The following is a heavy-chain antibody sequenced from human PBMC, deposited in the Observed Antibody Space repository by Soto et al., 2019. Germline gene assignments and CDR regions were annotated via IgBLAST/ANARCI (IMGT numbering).Heavy chain of an antibody. Sequence: QVQLVQSGAEVKKPGASVKVSCEASGYTFTTYGISWVRQAPGQGLEWMGWISPYNGNTNYAQKFQGRVTMTTDTSTSRAYMNLRSLRSDDTAVYYCARGAPSWAYGMDVWGQGTTVTVSS. D-gene: IGHD1-26*01. CDR1: GYTFTTYG. CDR3: ARGAPSWAYGMDV. J-gene: IGHJ6*02. V-gene: IGHV1-18*01. CDR2: ISPYNGNT.